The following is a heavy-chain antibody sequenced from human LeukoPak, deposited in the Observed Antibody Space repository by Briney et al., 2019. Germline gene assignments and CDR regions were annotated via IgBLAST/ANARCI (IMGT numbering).Heavy chain of an antibody. CDR1: GFTFSSYG. CDR2: IWYDGSNK. V-gene: IGHV3-33*01. D-gene: IGHD2-15*01. CDR3: ARIGCSGGNCYGYYYYGMDV. Sequence: GSLRLSCAASGFTFSSYGMHWVRQAPGKGLEWVAVIWYDGSNKYFADSVKGRFTISRDNSKNTLYLQMNSLRAEDTAVYYCARIGCSGGNCYGYYYYGMDVWGQGTTVTVSS. J-gene: IGHJ6*02.